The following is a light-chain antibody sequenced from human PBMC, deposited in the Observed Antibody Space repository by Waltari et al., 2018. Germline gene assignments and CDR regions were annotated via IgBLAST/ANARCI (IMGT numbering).Light chain of an antibody. CDR2: AAS. CDR1: QSIRNY. Sequence: DIQLTQSPSSLSASVGDRVTIFCRASQSIRNYVNWYQQKPGQAPKIVIYAASILQRGVPSRFSGSGSGTDFTLTISGLQPEDFATYYCQQTFTSPYLTFGGGTKVEI. V-gene: IGKV1-39*01. CDR3: QQTFTSPYLT. J-gene: IGKJ4*01.